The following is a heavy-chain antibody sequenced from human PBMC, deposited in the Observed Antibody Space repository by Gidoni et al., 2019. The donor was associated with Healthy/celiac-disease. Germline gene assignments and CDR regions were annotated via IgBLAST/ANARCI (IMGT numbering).Heavy chain of an antibody. D-gene: IGHD4-17*01. J-gene: IGHJ4*02. CDR1: GGSFSGYY. CDR3: ARGRRSYDYGDYGDLGY. Sequence: QVQLQQWGAGLLKPSETLSLTCAVYGGSFSGYYWSWIRQPPGKGLEWIGEINHSGSTNYNPSLKSRVTISVDTSKNQFSLKLSSVTAADTAVYYCARGRRSYDYGDYGDLGYWGQGTLVTVSS. V-gene: IGHV4-34*01. CDR2: INHSGST.